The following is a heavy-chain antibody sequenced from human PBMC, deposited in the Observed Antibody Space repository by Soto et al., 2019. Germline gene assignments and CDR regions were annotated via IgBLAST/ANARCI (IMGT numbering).Heavy chain of an antibody. Sequence: GESLKISCKVTGYNFTNYWVAWVRQMPGKGLEWMGIVFPGDSDTRYNPSFQGQVTISVTKSITTVFLQWSSLRASDPAMYYRARQIYDSDTGPNFQYYFDSWGQGTPVTVSS. J-gene: IGHJ4*02. CDR2: VFPGDSDT. CDR3: ARQIYDSDTGPNFQYYFDS. D-gene: IGHD3-22*01. CDR1: GYNFTNYW. V-gene: IGHV5-51*01.